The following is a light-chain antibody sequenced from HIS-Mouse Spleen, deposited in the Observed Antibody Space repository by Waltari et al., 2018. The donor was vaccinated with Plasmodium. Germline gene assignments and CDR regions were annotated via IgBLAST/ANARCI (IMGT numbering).Light chain of an antibody. CDR3: QQRSNWPPLT. J-gene: IGKJ4*01. Sequence: EIVLTQSPATLSLSPGEKATLSCRASQSVSSYLAWYQQKTGQAPRLLIYDASNRATGIPARFSGSGSWTDFTLTISSLEPEDVAVYYCQQRSNWPPLTFGGGTKVEIK. CDR2: DAS. CDR1: QSVSSY. V-gene: IGKV3-11*01.